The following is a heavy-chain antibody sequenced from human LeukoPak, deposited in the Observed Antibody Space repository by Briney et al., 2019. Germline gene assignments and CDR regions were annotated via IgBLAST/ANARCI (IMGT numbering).Heavy chain of an antibody. D-gene: IGHD2-15*01. V-gene: IGHV3-23*01. CDR2: ISDTGNT. CDR3: AKATVTSCIGAFCYPFDS. J-gene: IGHJ4*02. Sequence: PGGSLRLSCAASGFTLSSYAMSWVRQAPGKGLEWVSAISDTGNTYHADSVKGRFTISRDSSKNTLYLQMNSLRAEDTAIYYCAKATVTSCIGAFCYPFDSWGQGTLVTVSS. CDR1: GFTLSSYA.